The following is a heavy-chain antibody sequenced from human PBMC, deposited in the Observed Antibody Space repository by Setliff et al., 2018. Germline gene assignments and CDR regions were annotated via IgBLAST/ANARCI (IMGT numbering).Heavy chain of an antibody. CDR1: GFTFSDYN. CDR2: IWDDGVKK. Sequence: PGESLKISCAASGFTFSDYNMNWVRQAPGKGLEWVAVIWDDGVKKYHADSVRGRFTISRDNSKNTLYLQMNSLRPEDTAVYYCARTCSGSGCYAGLESWGQGTPVTVSS. D-gene: IGHD2-15*01. J-gene: IGHJ4*02. CDR3: ARTCSGSGCYAGLES. V-gene: IGHV3-33*08.